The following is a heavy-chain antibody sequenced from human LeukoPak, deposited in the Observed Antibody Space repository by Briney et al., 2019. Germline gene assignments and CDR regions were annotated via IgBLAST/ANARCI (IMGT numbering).Heavy chain of an antibody. J-gene: IGHJ5*02. CDR3: ARVDYDRNNCFDP. V-gene: IGHV1-18*01. CDR1: GYTFASFG. Sequence: GASVKVSCKASGYTFASFGISWARQAPGQGLEWMGWVSAYTGTTKYAQKLQGRVTMTTDTSTSTGYMELRSLRSDDTAVYYCARVDYDRNNCFDPWGQGTLVTVSS. D-gene: IGHD4-17*01. CDR2: VSAYTGTT.